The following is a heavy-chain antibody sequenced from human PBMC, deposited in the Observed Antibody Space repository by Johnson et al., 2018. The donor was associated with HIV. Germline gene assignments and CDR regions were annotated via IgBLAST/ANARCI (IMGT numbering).Heavy chain of an antibody. Sequence: QEQLVESGGGVVQPGRSLRLSCAASGFTFSSYAMHWVRQAPGKGLEWVAVISYDGSNKYYADSVKGRLTISRDNSKNTLYLQMNSLRAEDTAVYYCAKDQYCGGDCYPDAFDIWGQGTMVTVSS. V-gene: IGHV3-30*04. D-gene: IGHD2-21*02. CDR3: AKDQYCGGDCYPDAFDI. CDR2: ISYDGSNK. J-gene: IGHJ3*02. CDR1: GFTFSSYA.